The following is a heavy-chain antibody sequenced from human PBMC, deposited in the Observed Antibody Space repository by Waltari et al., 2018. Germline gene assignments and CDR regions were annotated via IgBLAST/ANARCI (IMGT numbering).Heavy chain of an antibody. V-gene: IGHV3-53*01. Sequence: EVQLVESGGGLIKPGGSLRLSCAASGFTVRSNYMSWVRQAPGKGLEWVSVIYSGGSTYYADSVKGRFTISRDNSKNTLYLQMNSLRAEDTAVYYCARYIAARLYYFDYWGQGTLVTVSS. CDR2: IYSGGST. CDR3: ARYIAARLYYFDY. D-gene: IGHD6-6*01. CDR1: GFTVRSNY. J-gene: IGHJ4*02.